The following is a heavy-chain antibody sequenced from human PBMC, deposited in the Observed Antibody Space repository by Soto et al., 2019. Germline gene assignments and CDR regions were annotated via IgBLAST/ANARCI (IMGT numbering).Heavy chain of an antibody. V-gene: IGHV1-18*01. CDR3: ARVKYSYGYIYIFYYYGMDV. CDR2: ISAYNGNT. J-gene: IGHJ6*02. CDR1: GYTFTSYG. Sequence: GASVKVSCKASGYTFTSYGISWVRQAPGQGLEWMGWISAYNGNTNYAQKLQGRVTMTTGTSTSTAYMELRSLRSDDTAVYYCARVKYSYGYIYIFYYYGMDVWGQGTTVTVSS. D-gene: IGHD5-18*01.